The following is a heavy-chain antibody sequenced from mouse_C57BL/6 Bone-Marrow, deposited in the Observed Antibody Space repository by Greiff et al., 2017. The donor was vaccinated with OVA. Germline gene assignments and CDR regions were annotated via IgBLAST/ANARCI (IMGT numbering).Heavy chain of an antibody. CDR1: GYTFTSYW. J-gene: IGHJ2*01. CDR3: ARGGDSSGYGY. Sequence: QVQLQQPGAELVKPGASVKMSCKASGYTFTSYWITWVKQRPGQGLEWIGDIYPGSGSTNYNETFKSKATLTVDTSSSTAYMQLSSLTSEDSAVYYCARGGDSSGYGYWGQGTTRTVSS. CDR2: IYPGSGST. V-gene: IGHV1-55*01. D-gene: IGHD3-2*02.